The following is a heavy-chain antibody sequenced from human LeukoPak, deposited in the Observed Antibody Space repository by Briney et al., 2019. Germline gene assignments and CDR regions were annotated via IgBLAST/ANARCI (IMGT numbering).Heavy chain of an antibody. CDR3: ARDQFARNYYDSSGYSN. D-gene: IGHD3-22*01. Sequence: GGSLRLSCAASVFTFSSYWMHWVRQAPGKGLVWVSRINSDGSSTSYADSVKGRFTISRDNAKNTLYLQMNSLRAEDTAVYYCARDQFARNYYDSSGYSNWGQGTLVTVSS. CDR1: VFTFSSYW. V-gene: IGHV3-74*01. CDR2: INSDGSST. J-gene: IGHJ4*02.